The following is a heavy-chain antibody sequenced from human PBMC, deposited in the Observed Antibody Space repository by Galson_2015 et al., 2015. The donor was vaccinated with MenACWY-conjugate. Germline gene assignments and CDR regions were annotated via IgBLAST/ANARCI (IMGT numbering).Heavy chain of an antibody. CDR1: GFTFRNYW. Sequence: SLRLSCAVSGFTFRNYWMTWVRQAPGKGLERVASIKKDGSEKYYVDSVKGRFTISRDNTKNSMYLEMNSLRAEDTAVYYCARGHYGMDVWGQGTPVTASS. CDR3: ARGHYGMDV. CDR2: IKKDGSEK. J-gene: IGHJ6*02. V-gene: IGHV3-7*03.